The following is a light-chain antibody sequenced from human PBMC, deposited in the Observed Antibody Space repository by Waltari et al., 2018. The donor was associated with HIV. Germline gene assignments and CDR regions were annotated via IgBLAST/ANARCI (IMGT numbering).Light chain of an antibody. CDR3: QSYDSSLSGYYV. Sequence: QSVLTQPPSVSGAPGKRVTISCTERRSHIGAGSDVHWYQQLPGTAPKLLFYGNSNRPSAVPDRFSGSKSGTSASLAITGLQAEDEADYYCQSYDSSLSGYYVFGTGTKVTVL. CDR1: RSHIGAGSD. CDR2: GNS. J-gene: IGLJ1*01. V-gene: IGLV1-40*01.